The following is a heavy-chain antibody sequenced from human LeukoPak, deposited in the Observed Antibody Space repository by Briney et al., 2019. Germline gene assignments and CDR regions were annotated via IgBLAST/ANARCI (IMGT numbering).Heavy chain of an antibody. Sequence: KPSETLSLTCTVSSDSFSDYSWSWIRQPPGEGLEWIAYISDSGSTKYNPSLQSRVSLSLDTSKNQFSLKLDSVTAADTAIYYCATHVRSGDGNYRIFEYWGQGTLVTVSS. D-gene: IGHD5-24*01. CDR2: ISDSGST. V-gene: IGHV4-59*08. CDR3: ATHVRSGDGNYRIFEY. CDR1: SDSFSDYS. J-gene: IGHJ4*02.